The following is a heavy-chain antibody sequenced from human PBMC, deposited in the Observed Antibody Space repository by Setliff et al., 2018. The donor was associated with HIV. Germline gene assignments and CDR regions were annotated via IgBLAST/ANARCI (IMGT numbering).Heavy chain of an antibody. J-gene: IGHJ4*02. D-gene: IGHD7-27*01. V-gene: IGHV1-69*10. Sequence: GASVKVSCKASGDTFNNCAVTWVRQAPGQGLEWMGGVIPILGIANYAQKFQGRVTITRDTSASTAYMELSSLRSEDTAVYYCAIEPLPGDFGDFWGQGTLVTVSS. CDR1: GDTFNNCA. CDR3: AIEPLPGDFGDF. CDR2: VIPILGIA.